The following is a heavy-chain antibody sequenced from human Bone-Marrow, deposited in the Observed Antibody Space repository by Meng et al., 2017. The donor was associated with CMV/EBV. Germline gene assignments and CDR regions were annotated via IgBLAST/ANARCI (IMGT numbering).Heavy chain of an antibody. J-gene: IGHJ4*02. CDR2: ISSSGTTI. D-gene: IGHD3-16*01. CDR1: GFTFSRFE. V-gene: IGHV3-48*03. CDR3: AGGGGDY. Sequence: GGSLRLSCAASGFTFSRFEMNWVRQAPGKGLEWLSYISSSGTTIKYADSVKGRFTVSRDNAKNSVYLQMNSLRGEDTAVYYCAGGGGDYWGQGTRVTVSS.